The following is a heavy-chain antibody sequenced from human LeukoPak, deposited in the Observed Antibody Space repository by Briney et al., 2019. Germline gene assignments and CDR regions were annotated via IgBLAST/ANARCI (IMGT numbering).Heavy chain of an antibody. J-gene: IGHJ5*02. CDR2: VYTRGSA. Sequence: KPSETLSLTCTVSGSSISNYYWSWIRQPAGKGLEWIGRVYTRGSATYSPSLKSRVTMSLDTSKNLFSLKLSSVSAADTAVYYCARGFSWELLQWFDPWGQGTLVTVSS. CDR1: GSSISNYY. CDR3: ARGFSWELLQWFDP. D-gene: IGHD1-26*01. V-gene: IGHV4-4*07.